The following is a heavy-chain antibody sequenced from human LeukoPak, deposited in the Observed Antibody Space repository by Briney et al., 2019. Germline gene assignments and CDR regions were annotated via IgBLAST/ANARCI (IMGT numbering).Heavy chain of an antibody. J-gene: IGHJ4*02. CDR3: AHRGGYSSSWYATHFDY. CDR1: GFSLSTSGVG. D-gene: IGHD6-13*01. V-gene: IGHV2-5*01. CDR2: IYWNDDK. Sequence: SGPTLVNPTQALTLTCTFSGFSLSTSGVGVGWIRQPPGEALEWLALIYWNDDKRYSPSLKSRLTITKDTSKNQVVLTMTNTDPVDIATYYCAHRGGYSSSWYATHFDYWGQGTLVAVSS.